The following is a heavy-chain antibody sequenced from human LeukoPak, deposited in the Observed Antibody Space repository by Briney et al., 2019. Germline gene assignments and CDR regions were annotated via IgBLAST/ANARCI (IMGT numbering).Heavy chain of an antibody. CDR3: ASHRLLGNYYYYYGMDV. V-gene: IGHV4-34*01. D-gene: IGHD2-21*01. J-gene: IGHJ6*02. Sequence: SETLSLTCAVYGGSFSGYYWSWIRQPPGKELEWIGEINHSGSTNYNPSLKSRVTISVDTSKNQFSLKLSSVTAADTAVYYCASHRLLGNYYYYYGMDVWGQGTTVTVSS. CDR2: INHSGST. CDR1: GGSFSGYY.